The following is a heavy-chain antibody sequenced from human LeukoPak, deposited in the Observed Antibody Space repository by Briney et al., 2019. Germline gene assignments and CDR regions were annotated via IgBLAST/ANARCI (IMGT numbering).Heavy chain of an antibody. J-gene: IGHJ6*02. CDR1: GYIFTSYG. Sequence: ASVKVSCKASGYIFTSYGISWVRQAPGQGLEWMGWISAYNGNTNYAQKLQGRVTMTTDTSTSTAYMELRSLRSDDTAVYYCARDRSSSSPYYYYYGTDVWGQGTTVTVSS. D-gene: IGHD6-6*01. CDR2: ISAYNGNT. CDR3: ARDRSSSSPYYYYYGTDV. V-gene: IGHV1-18*01.